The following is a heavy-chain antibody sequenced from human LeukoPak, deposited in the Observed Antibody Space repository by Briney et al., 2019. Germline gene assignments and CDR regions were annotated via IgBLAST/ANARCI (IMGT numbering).Heavy chain of an antibody. Sequence: ASVKVSCKASGYRFTGYSISWVRQALGQGLEWVGWISSYNGKTNYGKNVQGRVTMTTDTSTSTAYMELRSLRSDDTAIYYCARNYDSSKDGNDYWGQGTLVTVSS. D-gene: IGHD3-22*01. J-gene: IGHJ4*02. CDR2: ISSYNGKT. V-gene: IGHV1-18*01. CDR3: ARNYDSSKDGNDY. CDR1: GYRFTGYS.